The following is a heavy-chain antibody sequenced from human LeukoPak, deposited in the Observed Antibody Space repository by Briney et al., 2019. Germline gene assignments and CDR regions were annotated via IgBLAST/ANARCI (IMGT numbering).Heavy chain of an antibody. CDR3: ARATELPPSFFRDGYNGAFDI. J-gene: IGHJ3*02. V-gene: IGHV1-2*02. D-gene: IGHD5-24*01. CDR2: INPNSGGT. Sequence: ASVKVSCKASGYTFTGYYMHWVRQAPGQGLEWMGWINPNSGGTNYAQKFQGRVTMTRDTSISTAYMELSRLRSGDTAVYYCARATELPPSFFRDGYNGAFDIWGQGTMVTVSS. CDR1: GYTFTGYY.